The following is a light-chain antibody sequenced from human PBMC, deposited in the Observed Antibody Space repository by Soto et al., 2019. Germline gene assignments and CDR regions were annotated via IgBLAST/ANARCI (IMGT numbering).Light chain of an antibody. CDR1: QGISNY. CDR2: AAS. J-gene: IGKJ1*01. CDR3: QKYNSALTWT. Sequence: DIQMTQSPSSLSASVGDRVIITCRASQGISNYLAWYQQKPGKVPKLLIYAASTLQAGVPSRFSGNGSGTDFTLTISSLQPEDVATYYCQKYNSALTWTFGQGTKVEIK. V-gene: IGKV1-27*01.